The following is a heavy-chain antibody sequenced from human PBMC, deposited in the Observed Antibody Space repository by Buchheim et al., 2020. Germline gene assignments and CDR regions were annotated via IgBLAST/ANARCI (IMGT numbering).Heavy chain of an antibody. V-gene: IGHV3-30*04. D-gene: IGHD6-13*01. CDR1: GFTFSSYA. CDR3: ARILTRGATGIEY. J-gene: IGHJ4*02. Sequence: QVQLVESEGGVVQPGRPLRLSCAASGFTFSSYAMNWVRQAPGKGLEWVAVISNDGRSQYYADSVKGRFTISRDNSRNTVYLQVNSLRAEDTAVYYCARILTRGATGIEYWGQGTL. CDR2: ISNDGRSQ.